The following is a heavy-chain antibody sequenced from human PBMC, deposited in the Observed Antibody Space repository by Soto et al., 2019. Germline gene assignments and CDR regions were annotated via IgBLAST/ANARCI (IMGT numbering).Heavy chain of an antibody. V-gene: IGHV1-3*01. J-gene: IGHJ5*02. D-gene: IGHD3-10*01. CDR1: GYTFTSYA. Sequence: QVQLVQSGAEVKKPGASVKVSCKASGYTFTSYAMHWVRQAPGQRLEWMGWINAGNGNTKYSQKFQGRVTITRDTSASTAYMELSSLRSEETAVYYCARDLRRFGELWGWFDPWGQGTLVTVSS. CDR3: ARDLRRFGELWGWFDP. CDR2: INAGNGNT.